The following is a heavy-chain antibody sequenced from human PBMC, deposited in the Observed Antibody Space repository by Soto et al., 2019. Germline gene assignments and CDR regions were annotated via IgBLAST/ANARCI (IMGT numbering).Heavy chain of an antibody. CDR1: GDSVSRNSAT. Sequence: PSPALSLTRAISGDSVSRNSATSDWIRQSPSRGLEWLGRTYYRSKWYNDYAVSVKGRITINPDTSNNQLSLQLNSVTPDDTAVYYCARLIGNSWLDSWGQGTLVTVSS. CDR2: TYYRSKWYN. CDR3: ARLIGNSWLDS. J-gene: IGHJ5*01. D-gene: IGHD2-8*01. V-gene: IGHV6-1*01.